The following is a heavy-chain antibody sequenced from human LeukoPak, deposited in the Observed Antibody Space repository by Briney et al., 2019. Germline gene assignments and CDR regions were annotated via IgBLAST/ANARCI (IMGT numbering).Heavy chain of an antibody. CDR3: ARGNDFWSGHHYYYYGMDV. J-gene: IGHJ6*02. CDR2: IIPIFGTA. Sequence: ASVKVSCKASGGTFGSYAISWVRQAPGQGLEWMGGIIPIFGTANYAQKFQGRVTITADESTSTAYMELSSLRSEDTAVYYCARGNDFWSGHHYYYYGMDVWGQGTTVTVSS. CDR1: GGTFGSYA. D-gene: IGHD3-3*01. V-gene: IGHV1-69*13.